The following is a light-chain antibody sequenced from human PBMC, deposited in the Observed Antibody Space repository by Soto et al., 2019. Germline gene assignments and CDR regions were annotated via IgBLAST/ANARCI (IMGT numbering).Light chain of an antibody. CDR3: QQYDNSPT. J-gene: IGKJ1*01. Sequence: EIVLTQARGTLSLSPGERVTLSCRASQSGNSSYLAWYQLKPGQAPRLLIYGASTRATGIPDRFSGSGSGTDFTLTIARLEHGDFAFYYCQQYDNSPTFGQGTKV. V-gene: IGKV3-20*01. CDR1: QSGNSSY. CDR2: GAS.